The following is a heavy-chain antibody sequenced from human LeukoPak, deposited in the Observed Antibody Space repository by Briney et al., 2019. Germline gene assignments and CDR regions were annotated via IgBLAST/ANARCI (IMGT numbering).Heavy chain of an antibody. J-gene: IGHJ2*01. CDR2: INPNSGGT. CDR1: GYTFTGYY. D-gene: IGHD4-17*01. V-gene: IGHV1-2*06. CDR3: ARRSGDYNEPFDL. Sequence: GAPVKVSCKASGYTFTGYYMHWVRQAPGQGLEWMGRINPNSGGTNYAQKFQGRVTMTRDTSISTAYMELSRLRSDDTAVYYCARRSGDYNEPFDLWGRGTLVTVSS.